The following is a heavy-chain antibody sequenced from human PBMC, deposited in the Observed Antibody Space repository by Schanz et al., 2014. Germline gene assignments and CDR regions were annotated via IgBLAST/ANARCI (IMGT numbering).Heavy chain of an antibody. V-gene: IGHV1-3*01. Sequence: QVQLVQSEAEVKKPGSSVKVSCKASGGTFSTYPINWLRQAPGQGLEWMGRINAANGNTRYSQKFQGRVTITRDTSASTAYMELSSLRSDDTAVYYCARGYGDSPTDFWGQGTLVTVSS. CDR2: INAANGNT. CDR3: ARGYGDSPTDF. J-gene: IGHJ4*02. CDR1: GGTFSTYP. D-gene: IGHD4-17*01.